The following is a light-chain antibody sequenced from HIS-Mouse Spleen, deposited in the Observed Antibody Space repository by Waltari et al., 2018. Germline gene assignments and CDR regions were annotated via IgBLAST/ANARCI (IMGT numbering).Light chain of an antibody. CDR2: EGS. V-gene: IGLV2-23*01. CDR1: SSDVGSYNL. J-gene: IGLJ3*02. Sequence: QSALTQPASVSGSPGQSITISCTGTSSDVGSYNLVSWYQQHPGKAPKLMIYEGSKRPSGLSNRFSCSKSGNTASLTISGLQAEDEADYYCCSYAGSRVFGGGTKLTVL. CDR3: CSYAGSRV.